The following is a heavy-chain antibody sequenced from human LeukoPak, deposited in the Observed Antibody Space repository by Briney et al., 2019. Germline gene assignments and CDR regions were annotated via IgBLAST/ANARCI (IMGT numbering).Heavy chain of an antibody. V-gene: IGHV1-2*02. CDR1: GYTFTGYY. CDR2: INPNSGGT. CDR3: ARSPRGYSYGDIDY. Sequence: ASVKVSCKASGYTFTGYYMHWVRQAPGQGLEWMGWINPNSGGTNYAQKFQGRVTMTRDTSISTAYMELSRLRSDDTAVYYCARSPRGYSYGDIDYWGQGTLVTVSS. D-gene: IGHD5-18*01. J-gene: IGHJ4*02.